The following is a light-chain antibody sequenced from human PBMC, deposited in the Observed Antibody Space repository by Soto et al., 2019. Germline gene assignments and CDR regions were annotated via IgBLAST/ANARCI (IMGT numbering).Light chain of an antibody. V-gene: IGKV1-27*01. CDR1: QDIANF. CDR3: QKYNSPPRT. Sequence: DIQMTQSPSSLSASVGDRVSITCRASQDIANFLAWYQRKPGKVPTLLIYAASILQSGVPSRFSGTASGTDFTLTISSLQPEDVATYYCQKYNSPPRTFGQGTKVEI. J-gene: IGKJ1*01. CDR2: AAS.